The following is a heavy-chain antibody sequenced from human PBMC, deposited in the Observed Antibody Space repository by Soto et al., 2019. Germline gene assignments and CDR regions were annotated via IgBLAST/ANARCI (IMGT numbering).Heavy chain of an antibody. D-gene: IGHD2-21*02. J-gene: IGHJ3*02. CDR1: GYTFTCYG. V-gene: IGHV1-18*04. CDR2: ISAYNGNT. CDR3: AREYGGNSKDAFDI. Sequence: ASVKVSCKASGYTFTCYGISWVRQAPGQGLEWMGWISAYNGNTNYAQKLQGRVTMTTDTSTSTAYMELRSLRSDDTAVYYCAREYGGNSKDAFDIWGQGTMVTVSS.